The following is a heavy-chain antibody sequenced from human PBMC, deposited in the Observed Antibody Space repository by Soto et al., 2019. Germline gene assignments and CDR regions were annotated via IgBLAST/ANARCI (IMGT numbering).Heavy chain of an antibody. CDR3: AHRGDINGNWGQGYLDH. J-gene: IGHJ4*01. D-gene: IGHD7-27*01. Sequence: QITLRESGPPRVKPTQTLMLTCTFSGFSLTTRPVGVAWIRQPPGKALEWLAVIYWDDDKRYNPSLKSRLTSDKDSSKNQGVLTKAYRDPVDTATYFCAHRGDINGNWGQGYLDHWGHGPLVTVS. CDR1: GFSLTTRPVG. V-gene: IGHV2-5*02. CDR2: IYWDDDK.